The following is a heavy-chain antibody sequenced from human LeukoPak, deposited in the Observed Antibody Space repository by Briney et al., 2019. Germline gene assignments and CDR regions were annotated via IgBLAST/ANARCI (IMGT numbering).Heavy chain of an antibody. CDR1: GFTFSSYG. J-gene: IGHJ4*02. CDR3: AKDPTHYRVWDDYDSTVLSY. D-gene: IGHD3-22*01. Sequence: GGSLRLSCAASGFTFSSYGMHWVRQAPGKGLEWVAVISYDGSNKYYADSVKGRFTISRDNSKNTLYLQMNSLRAADTAVYYCAKDPTHYRVWDDYDSTVLSYWGQGTLVTVSS. V-gene: IGHV3-30*18. CDR2: ISYDGSNK.